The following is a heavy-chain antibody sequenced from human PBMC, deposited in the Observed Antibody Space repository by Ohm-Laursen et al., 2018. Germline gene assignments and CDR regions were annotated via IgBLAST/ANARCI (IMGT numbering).Heavy chain of an antibody. Sequence: SLRLSCTASGFTFSSYEMNWVRQAPGKGLEWVSYISSSGSTIYYADSVKGRFTISRDNAKNSLYLQMNSLRAEDTAVYYCARAGNWRAFDIWGQGTMVTVSS. CDR2: ISSSGSTI. CDR1: GFTFSSYE. CDR3: ARAGNWRAFDI. J-gene: IGHJ3*02. D-gene: IGHD1-1*01. V-gene: IGHV3-48*03.